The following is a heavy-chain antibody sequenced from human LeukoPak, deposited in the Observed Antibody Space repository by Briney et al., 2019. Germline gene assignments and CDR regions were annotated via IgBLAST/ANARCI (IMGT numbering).Heavy chain of an antibody. CDR2: LYYGGST. J-gene: IGHJ4*02. Sequence: SETLSLTCAVSGGIISSSSYYWGWIRQPPGKGLEWIGSLYYGGSTYYNPSLKSRVAISVDTPKNHLSLKLSSVTAADTAVYYCARLDYDSSGYYFFEYWGRGTLVTVS. D-gene: IGHD3-22*01. CDR3: ARLDYDSSGYYFFEY. V-gene: IGHV4-39*02. CDR1: GGIISSSSYY.